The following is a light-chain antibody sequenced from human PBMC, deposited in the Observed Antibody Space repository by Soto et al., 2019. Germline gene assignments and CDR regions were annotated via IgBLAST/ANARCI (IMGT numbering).Light chain of an antibody. CDR2: EVS. J-gene: IGLJ1*01. Sequence: QSALTQPASVSGSPGQSITISCTGTSSDVGGYNYVSWYQQHPGKAPKLIIYEVSNRPSGVSNRFSGSKSDNTASLTISGLQAEEEADYYCSSYTRSNTYVFGTGTKVTVL. CDR1: SSDVGGYNY. V-gene: IGLV2-14*01. CDR3: SSYTRSNTYV.